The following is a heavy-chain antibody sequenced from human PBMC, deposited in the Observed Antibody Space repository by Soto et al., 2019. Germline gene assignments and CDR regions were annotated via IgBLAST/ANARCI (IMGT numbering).Heavy chain of an antibody. CDR3: ARSVGYLRDFDY. J-gene: IGHJ4*02. D-gene: IGHD6-25*01. V-gene: IGHV4-61*01. CDR1: GGSVSSGSYY. Sequence: PSETLSLTCTVSGGSVSSGSYYWSWIRQPPGKGLEWIGYIYYSGSTNCNPSLKSRVTISVDTSKNQFSLKLSSVTAADTAVYYCARSVGYLRDFDYWGQGTLVTVSS. CDR2: IYYSGST.